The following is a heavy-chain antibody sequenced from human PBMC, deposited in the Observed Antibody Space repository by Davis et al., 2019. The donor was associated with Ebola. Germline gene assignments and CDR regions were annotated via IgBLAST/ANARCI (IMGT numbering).Heavy chain of an antibody. J-gene: IGHJ6*04. Sequence: KISCAASGFTFSSYAMSWVRQAPGQGLEWMGGIIPIFGTANYTQKFQGRVTITADESTSTAYMELSSLRAEDTAVYYCAREGTYYYGSGSNGYGMDVWGKGTTVTVSS. V-gene: IGHV1-69*01. CDR3: AREGTYYYGSGSNGYGMDV. CDR1: GFTFSSYA. D-gene: IGHD3-10*01. CDR2: IIPIFGTA.